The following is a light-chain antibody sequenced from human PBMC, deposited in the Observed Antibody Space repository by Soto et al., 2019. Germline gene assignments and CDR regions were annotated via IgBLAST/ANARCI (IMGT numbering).Light chain of an antibody. V-gene: IGLV2-23*01. Sequence: QSALTQPASVSGSPGQSITISCTGTSGDVGSYNLVSWYQQYPGKVPKLIIYEDNKRPSGVSNRFSGSKSGITASLTISGLXAEDEADYYCCSYGGPTTSYVFGSGTKVTVL. CDR3: CSYGGPTTSYV. CDR1: SGDVGSYNL. J-gene: IGLJ1*01. CDR2: EDN.